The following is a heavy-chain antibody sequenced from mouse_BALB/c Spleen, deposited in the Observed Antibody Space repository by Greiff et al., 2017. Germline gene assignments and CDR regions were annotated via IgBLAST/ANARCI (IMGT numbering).Heavy chain of an antibody. CDR2: INSNGGST. V-gene: IGHV5-6-2*01. CDR3: ARQGGLRRRAMDY. CDR1: GFTFSSYY. J-gene: IGHJ4*01. Sequence: DVMLVESGGGLVKLGGSLKLSCAASGFTFSSYYMSWVRQTPEKRLELVAAINSNGGSTYYPDTVKGRFTISRDNAKNTLYLQMSSLKSEDTALYYCARQGGLRRRAMDYWGQGTSVTVSS. D-gene: IGHD2-2*01.